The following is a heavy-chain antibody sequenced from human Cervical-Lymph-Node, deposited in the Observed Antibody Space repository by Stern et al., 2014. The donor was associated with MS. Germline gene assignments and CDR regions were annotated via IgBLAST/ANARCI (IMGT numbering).Heavy chain of an antibody. CDR3: ARINGGADGTGVDY. Sequence: QVTLRESGPALVKPTQTLTMTCTFSGFSLRTSGMYVSWVRPSPGKALEWLELIDWDGDRYHGTFLKALLSSSKVTSKNQVILTMTNMDPVDTGTYYCARINGGADGTGVDYWGQGTLVTVSS. V-gene: IGHV2-70*20. J-gene: IGHJ4*02. CDR1: GFSLRTSGMY. CDR2: IDWDGDR. D-gene: IGHD1/OR15-1a*01.